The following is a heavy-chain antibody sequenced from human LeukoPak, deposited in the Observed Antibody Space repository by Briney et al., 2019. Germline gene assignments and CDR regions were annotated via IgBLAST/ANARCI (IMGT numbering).Heavy chain of an antibody. D-gene: IGHD6-13*01. CDR1: GFTFSSHA. Sequence: GGSLRLSCSASGFTFSSHAMHWVRQAPGKGLEYVSAISSNGGSTYYADSVKGRFTISRDNSKNTLYLQMSSLRAEDTAVYYCVKDHEPAAAGTYYYYGMDVWGKGTTVTVSS. CDR2: ISSNGGST. CDR3: VKDHEPAAAGTYYYYGMDV. J-gene: IGHJ6*04. V-gene: IGHV3-64D*06.